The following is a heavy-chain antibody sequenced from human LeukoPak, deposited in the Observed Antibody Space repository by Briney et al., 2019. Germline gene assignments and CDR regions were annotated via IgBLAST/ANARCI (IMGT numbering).Heavy chain of an antibody. Sequence: ASVKVSCKASGYTFTGYYMHWVRQAPGQGLEWMGIINPSGGSTSYAQKFQGRVTMTRDTSTSTVYMELSSLRSEDTAVYYCARDGGGDYPYYYYYYMDVWGKGTTVTISS. CDR2: INPSGGST. D-gene: IGHD2-21*02. CDR3: ARDGGGDYPYYYYYYMDV. V-gene: IGHV1-46*01. CDR1: GYTFTGYY. J-gene: IGHJ6*03.